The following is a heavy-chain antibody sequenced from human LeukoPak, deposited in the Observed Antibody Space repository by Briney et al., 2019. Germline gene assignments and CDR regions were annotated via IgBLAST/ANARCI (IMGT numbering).Heavy chain of an antibody. Sequence: PSETLSLTCAAYGGSFSGYYWSWTRQPPGKGLEWMGAINHSGSTNYNASLKSRVTISVDTSKNQFSLKLSSVTAADTAVYYCARGLPGVVLMVYAILFDYWGQGTLVTVSS. CDR2: INHSGST. D-gene: IGHD2-8*01. CDR1: GGSFSGYY. V-gene: IGHV4-34*01. CDR3: ARGLPGVVLMVYAILFDY. J-gene: IGHJ4*02.